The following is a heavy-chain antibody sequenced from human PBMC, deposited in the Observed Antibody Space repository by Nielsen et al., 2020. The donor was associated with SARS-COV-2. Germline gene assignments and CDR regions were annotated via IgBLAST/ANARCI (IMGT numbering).Heavy chain of an antibody. J-gene: IGHJ6*02. Sequence: WVRQAPGQGLEWMGGIIPIFGTANYAQKFQGRVTITADKSTSTAYMELSSLRSEDTAVYYCAREMAIFGEHYYYYYSMDVWGQGTTVTVSS. V-gene: IGHV1-69*06. D-gene: IGHD3-3*01. CDR2: IIPIFGTA. CDR3: AREMAIFGEHYYYYYSMDV.